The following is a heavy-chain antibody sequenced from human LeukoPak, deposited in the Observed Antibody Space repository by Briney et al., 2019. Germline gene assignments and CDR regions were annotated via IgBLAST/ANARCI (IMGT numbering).Heavy chain of an antibody. CDR1: GFTFSSYA. D-gene: IGHD2-21*01. V-gene: IGHV3-23*01. CDR3: AKGAGIVISLLYFDY. CDR2: ISGSGGST. J-gene: IGHJ4*02. Sequence: SGGSLRLSCAVSGFTFSSYAMGWVRQAPGKGLEWVSVISGSGGSTYYADSVKGRFTISRDNSKNTLYLQMKSLRAEETAEYYCAKGAGIVISLLYFDYWGQGTLVTVSS.